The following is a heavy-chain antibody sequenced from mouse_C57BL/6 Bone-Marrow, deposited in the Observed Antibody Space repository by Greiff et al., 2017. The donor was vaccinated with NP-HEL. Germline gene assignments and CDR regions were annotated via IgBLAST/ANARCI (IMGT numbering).Heavy chain of an antibody. V-gene: IGHV5-4*03. J-gene: IGHJ1*03. CDR3: ARPPYYYGSSPWYFDV. Sequence: EVMLVESGGGLVKPGGSLKLSCAASGFTFSSYAMSWVRQTPEKRLEWVATISDGGSYTYYPDNAKNNLYLQMSHLKSEDTAMYYCARPPYYYGSSPWYFDVWGTGTTVTVSS. D-gene: IGHD1-1*01. CDR2: ISDGGSYT. CDR1: GFTFSSYA.